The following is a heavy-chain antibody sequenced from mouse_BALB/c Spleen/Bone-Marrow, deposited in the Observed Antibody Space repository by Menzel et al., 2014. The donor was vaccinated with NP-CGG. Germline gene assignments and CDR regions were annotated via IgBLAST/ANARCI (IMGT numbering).Heavy chain of an antibody. V-gene: IGHV1S81*02. CDR3: TRGLRAWFAY. D-gene: IGHD3-1*01. Sequence: VQRVESGAELVKPGASVKLSCKASGYTFTSYYMYWVKQRPGQGLEWIGGINPSNGGTNFNEKFKSKASLTVDKSSSTAYMQLSSLTSDDSAVYYCTRGLRAWFAYWGQGTLVTVSA. J-gene: IGHJ3*01. CDR2: INPSNGGT. CDR1: GYTFTSYY.